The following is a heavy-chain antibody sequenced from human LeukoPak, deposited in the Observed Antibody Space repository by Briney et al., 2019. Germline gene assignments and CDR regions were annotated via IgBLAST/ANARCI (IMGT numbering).Heavy chain of an antibody. Sequence: ASVKVSCKASGYTFTSYGISWVRQAPGQGLEWMGWISAYNGNTNYAQKLQGRVTMTTDTSTSTAYMELRSLRSDDTAVYYCARDLVGATSLGAFDIWGQGTMVTVSS. CDR2: ISAYNGNT. D-gene: IGHD1-26*01. J-gene: IGHJ3*02. CDR3: ARDLVGATSLGAFDI. V-gene: IGHV1-18*01. CDR1: GYTFTSYG.